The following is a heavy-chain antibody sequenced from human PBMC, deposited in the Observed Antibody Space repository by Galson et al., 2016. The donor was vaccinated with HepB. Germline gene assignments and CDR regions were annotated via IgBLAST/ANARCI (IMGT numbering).Heavy chain of an antibody. J-gene: IGHJ4*02. CDR3: AQINGGSYFGLDD. V-gene: IGHV3-48*02. D-gene: IGHD1-26*01. CDR1: GFSFSSYS. Sequence: SLRLSCAASGFSFSSYSMNWVRQAPGKGLEWVSYLSRTSNTVYYADSVKGRFTISRDNAKNSLYLQMNSLRDEDTAVYYCAQINGGSYFGLDDWGQGTLVTVSS. CDR2: LSRTSNTV.